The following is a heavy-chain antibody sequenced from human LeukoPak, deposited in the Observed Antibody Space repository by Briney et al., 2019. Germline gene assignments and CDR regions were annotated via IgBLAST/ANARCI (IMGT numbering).Heavy chain of an antibody. CDR3: ARGPIGGWFDP. V-gene: IGHV4-34*01. CDR1: GGSFSGYY. CDR2: INHSGST. J-gene: IGHJ5*02. D-gene: IGHD2/OR15-2a*01. Sequence: KPSETLSLTCAVYGGSFSGYYWSWIRQPPGKGLEWIGEINHSGSTNYNPSPKSRVTISVATSKSQFSLKLSSVTAADTAVYYCARGPIGGWFDPCGQGTLVTVSS.